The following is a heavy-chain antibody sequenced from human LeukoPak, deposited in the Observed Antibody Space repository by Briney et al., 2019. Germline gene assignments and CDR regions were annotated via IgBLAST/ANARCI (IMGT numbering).Heavy chain of an antibody. V-gene: IGHV3-48*01. CDR2: ITSGSTTL. CDR1: GFTFSSYS. D-gene: IGHD6-13*01. CDR3: ARRRGAQQLVSDY. Sequence: PGGSLRLSCVASGFTFSSYSMNWVRQAPGKGLEWVSYITSGSTTLYYTDAVKGRFTISRDNAKNSLYLQMNSLRAEDTAVYYCARRRGAQQLVSDYWGQGTLVTVSS. J-gene: IGHJ4*02.